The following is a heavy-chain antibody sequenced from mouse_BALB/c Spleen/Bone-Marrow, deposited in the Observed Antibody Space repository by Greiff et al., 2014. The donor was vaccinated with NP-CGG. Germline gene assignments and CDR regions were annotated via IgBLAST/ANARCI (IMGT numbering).Heavy chain of an antibody. CDR3: TRGGLRHYAMDY. CDR1: GYTFTDYE. CDR2: IHPGSGGT. J-gene: IGHJ4*01. Sequence: VQGVESGAELVRPGASVKLSCKALGYTFTDYEMHWVKQTPEHGLEWIGAIHPGSGGTAYNQKFKGKATLTADKSSSTAYMELSSLTSEDSAVYYWTRGGLRHYAMDYWGQGTSVTVSS. V-gene: IGHV1-15*01. D-gene: IGHD2-4*01.